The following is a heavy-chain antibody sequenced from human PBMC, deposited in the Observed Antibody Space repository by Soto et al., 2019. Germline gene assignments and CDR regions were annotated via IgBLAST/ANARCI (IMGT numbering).Heavy chain of an antibody. CDR1: GGSISSGDYY. V-gene: IGHV4-30-4*01. CDR2: IYYSGST. D-gene: IGHD3-22*01. Sequence: QVQLQESGPGLVKPSQTLSLTCTVSGGSISSGDYYWSWIRQPPGKGLEWIGYIYYSGSTYYNPSLKSRVTISVDTSKNQFSLKLSSVTAADTAVYYCAHSPYYYDSSGYGPPDYWGQGTLVTVSS. CDR3: AHSPYYYDSSGYGPPDY. J-gene: IGHJ4*02.